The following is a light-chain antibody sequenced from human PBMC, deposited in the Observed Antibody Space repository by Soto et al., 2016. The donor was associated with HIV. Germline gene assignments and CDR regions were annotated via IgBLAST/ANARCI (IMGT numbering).Light chain of an antibody. J-gene: IGKJ4*01. CDR1: QSVGSW. Sequence: DIQMTQSPSSVSAHVGDTVTINCRASQSVGSWLAWYQHRLGAAPRLLIYAASILQTGVPSRFRGSGSGTHFTLTINKVQPEDFATYFCQQANNFPRTFGGGT. CDR2: AAS. CDR3: QQANNFPRT. V-gene: IGKV1-12*01.